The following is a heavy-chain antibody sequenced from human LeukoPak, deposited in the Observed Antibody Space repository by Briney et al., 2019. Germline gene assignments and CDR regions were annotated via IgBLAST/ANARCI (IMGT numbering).Heavy chain of an antibody. CDR2: ISWNSGSI. V-gene: IGHV3-9*01. J-gene: IGHJ3*02. D-gene: IGHD2-15*01. CDR3: AKARSLGYCSGGSCLRDAFDT. CDR1: GFTFDDYA. Sequence: GGSLRLSCAASGFTFDDYAMHWDRQAPGKGLEWVSGISWNSGSIGYADSVKGRFTISRDNAKNSLHLQMNSLRAEDTALYYCAKARSLGYCSGGSCLRDAFDTWGQGTMVTVSS.